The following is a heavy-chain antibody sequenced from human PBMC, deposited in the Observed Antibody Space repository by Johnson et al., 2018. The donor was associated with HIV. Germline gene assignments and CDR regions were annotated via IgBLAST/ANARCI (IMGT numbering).Heavy chain of an antibody. V-gene: IGHV3-30-3*01. Sequence: VQVLESGGGVVQPGRPERFFCAASGFTFSSYPMHWVRQAPGKGLECVALVSYDGTNKYHADSVKGRFTISRDNSKSTVYLQMNSLRAEDTAVYYCAKDAIATAADDAFDIWGQGTMVTVSS. D-gene: IGHD6-13*01. CDR3: AKDAIATAADDAFDI. CDR1: GFTFSSYP. CDR2: VSYDGTNK. J-gene: IGHJ3*02.